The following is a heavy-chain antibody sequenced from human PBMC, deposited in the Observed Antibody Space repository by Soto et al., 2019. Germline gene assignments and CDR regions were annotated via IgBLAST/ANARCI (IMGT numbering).Heavy chain of an antibody. CDR2: MYYSGST. CDR1: GGSLSSSTYY. D-gene: IGHD5-18*01. V-gene: IGHV4-39*01. J-gene: IGHJ4*02. CDR3: ATGTGSSYGYSVN. Sequence: QLQLQESGPGLVKPSETLSLTCTVSGGSLSSSTYYWGWIRQPPGKGLEWIGTMYYSGSTYYNPSLKSRFTISVDTSKNQFSLKVSSVTAADTAVYYCATGTGSSYGYSVNWGQGTLVTVSS.